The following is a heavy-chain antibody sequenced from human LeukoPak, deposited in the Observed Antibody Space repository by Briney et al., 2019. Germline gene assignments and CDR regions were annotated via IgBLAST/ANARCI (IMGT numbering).Heavy chain of an antibody. CDR1: GFTFSSYA. V-gene: IGHV3-15*01. CDR2: IKSKTDGGTT. Sequence: PGGSLRLSCAASGFTFSSYAMSWVRQAPGKGLEWVGRIKSKTDGGTTDYAAPVKGRFTISRDDSKNTLYLQMNSLKTEDTAVYYCTTKFPYYFDYWGQGTLVTVSS. CDR3: TTKFPYYFDY. J-gene: IGHJ4*02.